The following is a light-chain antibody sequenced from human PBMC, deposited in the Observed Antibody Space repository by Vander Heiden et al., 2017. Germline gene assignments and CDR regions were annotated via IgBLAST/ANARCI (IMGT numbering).Light chain of an antibody. CDR1: QSISSW. CDR3: QQYNSYPLT. Sequence: LQMTLSPSTLSASVGDRVTITCRASQSISSWLAWYQQKPGKAPKLLIYKASSLESGVPSRFSGSGSGTEFTLTISSLQPDDFATYYCQQYNSYPLTFGGGTKVEIK. CDR2: KAS. J-gene: IGKJ4*01. V-gene: IGKV1-5*03.